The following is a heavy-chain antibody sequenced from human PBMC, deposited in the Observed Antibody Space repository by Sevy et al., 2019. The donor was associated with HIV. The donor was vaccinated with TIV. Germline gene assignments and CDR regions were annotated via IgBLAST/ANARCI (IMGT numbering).Heavy chain of an antibody. J-gene: IGHJ5*02. D-gene: IGHD6-13*01. Sequence: ASVKVSCMASGGTFSSYAISWVRQAPGQGLEWMGGIIPIFGTANYAQKFQGRVTITADESTSTAYMELSSLRSEDTAVYYCARDNVAAAGTENWFDPWGQGTLVTVSS. CDR3: ARDNVAAAGTENWFDP. V-gene: IGHV1-69*01. CDR2: IIPIFGTA. CDR1: GGTFSSYA.